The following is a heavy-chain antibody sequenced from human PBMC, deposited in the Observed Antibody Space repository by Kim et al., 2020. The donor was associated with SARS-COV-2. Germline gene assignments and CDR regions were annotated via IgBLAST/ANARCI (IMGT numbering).Heavy chain of an antibody. V-gene: IGHV3-11*04. CDR3: ARDLVDTALVTRTDWFDP. Sequence: VKGRFTISRGNAKKSLYLQMNSLRAEDTAVYYCARDLVDTALVTRTDWFDPWGQGILVTVSS. D-gene: IGHD5-18*01. J-gene: IGHJ5*02.